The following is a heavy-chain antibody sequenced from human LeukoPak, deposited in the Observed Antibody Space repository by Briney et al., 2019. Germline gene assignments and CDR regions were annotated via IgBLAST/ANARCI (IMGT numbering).Heavy chain of an antibody. CDR1: GFTFSSYG. CDR3: ARAGMDYDSSGYYY. V-gene: IGHV3-33*01. J-gene: IGHJ4*02. Sequence: PGRSLRLSCAASGFTFSSYGMHWVRQAPGKGLEWVAVIWYDGSNKYYADSVKGRFTISRDNSKNTLYLQMNSLRAEDTAVYYCARAGMDYDSSGYYYWGQRTLVTVSS. CDR2: IWYDGSNK. D-gene: IGHD3-22*01.